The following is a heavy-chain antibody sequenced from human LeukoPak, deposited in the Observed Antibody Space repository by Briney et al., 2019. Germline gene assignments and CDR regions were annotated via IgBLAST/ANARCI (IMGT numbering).Heavy chain of an antibody. V-gene: IGHV4-59*01. Sequence: PSETLSLTCSVSGGSISSYYWIWIRQPPGKGLEWIGYIDYSGSTNYNPSLKSRIIISVDTSKSQFSLKLTSVTAADTAVYYCARDSRRELVHGFDIWGQGTMVTVSS. CDR2: IDYSGST. D-gene: IGHD3-10*01. J-gene: IGHJ3*02. CDR1: GGSISSYY. CDR3: ARDSRRELVHGFDI.